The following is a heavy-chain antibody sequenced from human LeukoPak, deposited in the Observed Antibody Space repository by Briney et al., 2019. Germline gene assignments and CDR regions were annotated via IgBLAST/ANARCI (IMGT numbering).Heavy chain of an antibody. J-gene: IGHJ6*03. CDR2: IYHSGST. CDR1: GGSISSCGYY. V-gene: IGHV4-30-2*01. D-gene: IGHD4-23*01. Sequence: SETLSLTCTVSGGSISSCGYYWSWIRQPPGKGLEWIGYIYHSGSTYYNPSLKSRVTISVDRSKNQFSLKLSSVTAADTAVYYCARTVANYYYYMDVWGKGTTVTVSS. CDR3: ARTVANYYYYMDV.